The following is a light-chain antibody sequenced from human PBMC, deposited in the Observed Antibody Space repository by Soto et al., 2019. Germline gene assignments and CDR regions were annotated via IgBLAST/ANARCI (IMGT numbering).Light chain of an antibody. V-gene: IGKV3-15*01. CDR2: GAS. Sequence: EIVMTQSPATLSVSPGERATLSCRASQSFSSNSAWYQQKPGQAPRLLLYGASTRATGIPARFSGSGSGTEFTLTISSLQSEDFAVYYCQQYDNWPWTFGLGTKVDIK. CDR1: QSFSSN. J-gene: IGKJ1*01. CDR3: QQYDNWPWT.